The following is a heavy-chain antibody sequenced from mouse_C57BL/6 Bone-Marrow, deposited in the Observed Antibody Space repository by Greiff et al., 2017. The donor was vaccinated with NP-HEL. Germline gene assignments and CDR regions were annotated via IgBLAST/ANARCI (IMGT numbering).Heavy chain of an antibody. Sequence: VQLQQPGAELVKPGASVKLSCKASGYTFTSYWMHWVKQRPGQGLEWIGMIHPNSGSTNYNEKFKSKATLTVDKSSSTAYMQLSRLTSEYSAVYYCAREFITTLVEWYAMDYLGQGTSVTVSS. J-gene: IGHJ4*01. D-gene: IGHD1-1*01. CDR3: AREFITTLVEWYAMDY. CDR2: IHPNSGST. CDR1: GYTFTSYW. V-gene: IGHV1-64*01.